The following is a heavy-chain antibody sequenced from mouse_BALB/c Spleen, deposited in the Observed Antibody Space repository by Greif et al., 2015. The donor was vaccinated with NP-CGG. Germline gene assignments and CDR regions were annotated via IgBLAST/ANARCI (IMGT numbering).Heavy chain of an antibody. J-gene: IGHJ2*01. CDR2: ISSGGSYT. V-gene: IGHV5-6-4*01. CDR3: TREEDGYYGY. CDR1: GFTFSSYT. Sequence: EVKVVESGGGLVKPGGSLKLSCAASGFTFSSYTMSWVRQTPEKRLEWVATISSGGSYTYYPDSVKGRFTISRDNAKNTLYLQMSSLKSEDTAMYYCTREEDGYYGYWGQGTTLTVSS. D-gene: IGHD2-3*01.